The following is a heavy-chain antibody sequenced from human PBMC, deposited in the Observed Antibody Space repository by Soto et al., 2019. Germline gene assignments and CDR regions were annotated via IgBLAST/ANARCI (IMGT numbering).Heavy chain of an antibody. CDR2: IYYSGST. Sequence: PSETLSLTCTVSGGSISSYYWSWIRQPPGKGLEWIGYIYYSGSTNYNPSLKSRVTISVDTSKNQFSLKLSSVTAADTAVYYCARKVFSPSWLDPWGEGTLVTVSS. CDR3: ARKVFSPSWLDP. J-gene: IGHJ5*02. CDR1: GGSISSYY. V-gene: IGHV4-59*01.